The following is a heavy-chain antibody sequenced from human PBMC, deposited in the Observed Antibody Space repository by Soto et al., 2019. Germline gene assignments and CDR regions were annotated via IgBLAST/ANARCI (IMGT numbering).Heavy chain of an antibody. J-gene: IGHJ6*02. CDR3: AKGRSYYYYYGVDV. CDR2: IIDSGGST. V-gene: IGHV3-23*01. Sequence: GGSLRPSCAASGFIFSSCAMGWVRQAPGKGLEWVSDIIDSGGSTYYADSVKGRFTISRDNSKSTLYLQMNSLRAEDTALYYCAKGRSYYYYYGVDVWGQGTTVTVSS. CDR1: GFIFSSCA.